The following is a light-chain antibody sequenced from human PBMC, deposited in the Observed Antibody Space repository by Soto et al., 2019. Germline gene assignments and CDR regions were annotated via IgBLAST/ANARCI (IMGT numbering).Light chain of an antibody. CDR2: GAS. CDR3: QQYGNAPRT. V-gene: IGKV3-20*01. J-gene: IGKJ1*01. CDR1: QSVTSNY. Sequence: EIVLTQSPGTLSLSPGEGATLSCRASQSVTSNYLAWYQQKTGQAPRLLIYGASSRATGIPDRFSGSGSGTDFTLTISRLEPEDFAVYYCQQYGNAPRTFGQGTKVEIK.